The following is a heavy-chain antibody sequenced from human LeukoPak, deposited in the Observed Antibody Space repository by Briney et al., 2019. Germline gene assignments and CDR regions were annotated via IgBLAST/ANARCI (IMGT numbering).Heavy chain of an antibody. D-gene: IGHD5-12*01. V-gene: IGHV1-18*01. CDR1: GYTFTSYG. Sequence: ASVKVSCKASGYTFTSYGISWVRQAPGQGLEWMGWISVYNGNINYAQKFQDRVTVTTDTSTSIAYMELRSLRFDDTAVYYCARGGIVATEMTGDYWGQGTLVIVSS. J-gene: IGHJ4*02. CDR2: ISVYNGNI. CDR3: ARGGIVATEMTGDY.